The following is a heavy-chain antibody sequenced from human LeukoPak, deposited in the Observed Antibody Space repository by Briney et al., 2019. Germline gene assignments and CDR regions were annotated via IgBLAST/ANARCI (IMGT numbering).Heavy chain of an antibody. D-gene: IGHD1-26*01. V-gene: IGHV5-51*01. Sequence: GESLKISYKGSGYSFTSYWIGWVRQMPGKGLEWMGIIYPGDSDTRYSPSFQGQVTISADKSISTAYLQWSSLKASDTAMYYCARGLGRSFYYYYMDVWGKGTTVTVSS. CDR1: GYSFTSYW. CDR2: IYPGDSDT. CDR3: ARGLGRSFYYYYMDV. J-gene: IGHJ6*03.